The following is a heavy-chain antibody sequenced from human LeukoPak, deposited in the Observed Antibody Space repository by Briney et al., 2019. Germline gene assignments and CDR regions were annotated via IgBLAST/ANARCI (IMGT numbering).Heavy chain of an antibody. J-gene: IGHJ3*02. Sequence: GGSLRLSCAASGFTFSSYWMSWVRQAPGKGLEWVANIKQDGSEKYYVDSVKGRFTISRDNAKNSLYLQMNSLRAEDTAVYYCARDMEEQWPSDAFDIWGQGTMVTVSS. CDR2: IKQDGSEK. V-gene: IGHV3-7*01. D-gene: IGHD6-19*01. CDR1: GFTFSSYW. CDR3: ARDMEEQWPSDAFDI.